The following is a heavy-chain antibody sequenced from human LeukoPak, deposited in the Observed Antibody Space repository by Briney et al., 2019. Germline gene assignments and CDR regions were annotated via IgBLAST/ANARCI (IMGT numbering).Heavy chain of an antibody. Sequence: ASVKVSCKASGGTFSSYAISWVRQAPGQGLEWMGRIIPILGIANYAQKFQGRVTITADKSTSTAYMELSSLRSEDTAVYYCARLAIRAIDFSNPDFDPWGQGTLVTVSS. D-gene: IGHD4-11*01. V-gene: IGHV1-69*04. CDR3: ARLAIRAIDFSNPDFDP. J-gene: IGHJ5*02. CDR1: GGTFSSYA. CDR2: IIPILGIA.